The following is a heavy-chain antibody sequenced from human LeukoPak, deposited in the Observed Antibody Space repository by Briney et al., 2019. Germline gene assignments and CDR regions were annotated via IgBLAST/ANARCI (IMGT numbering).Heavy chain of an antibody. CDR1: GGSFSGYY. D-gene: IGHD3-10*01. CDR2: INHSGST. Sequence: SETLSLTCAVYGGSFSGYYWSWIRQPPGKGLEWIGEINHSGSTNYNPSLKSRVTISVDTSKNQFSLKLSSVTAANTAVYYCASSYYYGSGKRRPRGGYGMGVWGKGTTVTVSS. J-gene: IGHJ6*04. V-gene: IGHV4-34*01. CDR3: ASSYYYGSGKRRPRGGYGMGV.